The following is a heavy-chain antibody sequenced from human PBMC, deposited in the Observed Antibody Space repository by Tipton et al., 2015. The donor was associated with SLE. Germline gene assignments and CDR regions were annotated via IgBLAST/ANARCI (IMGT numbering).Heavy chain of an antibody. V-gene: IGHV3-9*01. CDR2: ISWNSGSI. Sequence: SLRLSCAASGFTFDDFAMHWVRQAPGKGLEWVSGISWNSGSIGYADSVKGRFTISRDNAKNSLYLQMNSLRAEETALYYCAKGGGYSGSYHGAFDIWGQGTMVTVSS. CDR3: AKGGGYSGSYHGAFDI. CDR1: GFTFDDFA. J-gene: IGHJ3*02. D-gene: IGHD1-26*01.